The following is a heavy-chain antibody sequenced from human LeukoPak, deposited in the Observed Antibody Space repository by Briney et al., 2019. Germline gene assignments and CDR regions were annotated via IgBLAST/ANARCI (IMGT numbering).Heavy chain of an antibody. CDR2: INPKNGGT. Sequence: GASVKVSCKASGYNFIDYYMFWVRQAPGQGLEWMGWINPKNGGTDFAQKFQGRISMTRDTSIGTAYMDLSSLTSDDTAVYYCARGRWELVHFDYWGQGMLVTVSS. V-gene: IGHV1-2*02. D-gene: IGHD1-26*01. J-gene: IGHJ4*02. CDR1: GYNFIDYY. CDR3: ARGRWELVHFDY.